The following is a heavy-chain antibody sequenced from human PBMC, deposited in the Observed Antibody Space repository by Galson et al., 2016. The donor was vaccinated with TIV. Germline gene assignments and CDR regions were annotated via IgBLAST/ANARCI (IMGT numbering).Heavy chain of an antibody. CDR2: ISGISPSGGST. J-gene: IGHJ4*02. CDR3: ARDALSVTTTDF. D-gene: IGHD4-11*01. Sequence: SLRLSCAASGFTFNTYAMTWVRQAPGKGLEWISDISGISPSGGSTHYADSVKGRFTISRDNAKNSLYLQMNSLRVEDTAVYYCARDALSVTTTDFWGQGTLLTVSS. CDR1: GFTFNTYA. V-gene: IGHV3-23*01.